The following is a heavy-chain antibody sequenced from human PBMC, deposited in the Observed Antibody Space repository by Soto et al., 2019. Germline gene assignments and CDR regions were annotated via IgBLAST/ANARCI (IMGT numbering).Heavy chain of an antibody. V-gene: IGHV4-34*01. CDR2: INHSGST. Sequence: PSDTLSLTCAVYGGSFSGYYWSWIRQPPGKGLEWIGEINHSGSTNYNPSLKSRVTISVDTSKNQFSLKLSSVTAADTAVYYCASGPDNWKLYGMDVWGQGTTVTVSS. J-gene: IGHJ6*02. D-gene: IGHD1-20*01. CDR3: ASGPDNWKLYGMDV. CDR1: GGSFSGYY.